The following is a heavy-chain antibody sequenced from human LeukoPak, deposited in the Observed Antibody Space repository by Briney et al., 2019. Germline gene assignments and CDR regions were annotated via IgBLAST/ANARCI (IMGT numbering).Heavy chain of an antibody. Sequence: GASVKVSCKASGYTFTSYGISWVRQAPGQGLEWMGWISAYNGNTNYAQKLQGRVTMTTDTSTSTAYMELRSLRSDDTAVYYCARAPYSSGWYLNYYMDVWGKGTTVTVSS. CDR3: ARAPYSSGWYLNYYMDV. CDR1: GYTFTSYG. D-gene: IGHD6-19*01. J-gene: IGHJ6*03. CDR2: ISAYNGNT. V-gene: IGHV1-18*01.